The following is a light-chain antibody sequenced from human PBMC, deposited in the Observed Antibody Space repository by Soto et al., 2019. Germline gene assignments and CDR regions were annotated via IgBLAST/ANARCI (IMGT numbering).Light chain of an antibody. Sequence: EVVLTQSPATLSLSPGESATLSCRASESVSTYLAWYQQRPGQAPRLLMYDVSKRATDTPARFSGSGSGTDFTLTISSLEPEDFAIYYCQQGTNWPPRTFGPGTKL. J-gene: IGKJ1*01. CDR1: ESVSTY. CDR3: QQGTNWPPRT. CDR2: DVS. V-gene: IGKV3-11*01.